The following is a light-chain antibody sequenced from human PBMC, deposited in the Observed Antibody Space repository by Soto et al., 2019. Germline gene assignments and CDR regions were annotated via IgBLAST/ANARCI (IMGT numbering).Light chain of an antibody. CDR2: GAS. CDR3: QQHGQWPIT. Sequence: EILLTQSPGTLSLSPGERATLSCRASQSVSNTYLAWYQQKAGQAPRLLIHGASNRDTGIPDRFSGSGSGTDFTLTLSRLQPEDFQTYYCQQHGQWPITFGQGTRVEIK. J-gene: IGKJ5*01. CDR1: QSVSNTY. V-gene: IGKV3-20*01.